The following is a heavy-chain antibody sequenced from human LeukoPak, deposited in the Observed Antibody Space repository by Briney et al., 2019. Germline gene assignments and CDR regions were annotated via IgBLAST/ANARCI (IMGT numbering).Heavy chain of an antibody. CDR1: EFTFSNYA. CDR2: IGGSGGSI. CDR3: ARWARGGDVVVATATRSGYYYMDA. Sequence: PGGSLRLSCTGSEFTFSNYAMSWVRQAPGKGLEWASSIGGSGGSIYFADSVKGRFTISRDNTKNIVYLQVSTLGAEDTAKYYCARWARGGDVVVATATRSGYYYMDAWGKGTRVTV. D-gene: IGHD2-21*02. J-gene: IGHJ6*03. V-gene: IGHV3-23*01.